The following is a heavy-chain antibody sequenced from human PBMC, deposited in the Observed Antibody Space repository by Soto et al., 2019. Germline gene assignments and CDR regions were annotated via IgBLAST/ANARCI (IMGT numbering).Heavy chain of an antibody. V-gene: IGHV3-7*03. Sequence: GGSLRLSCAASGFTFSSYWMSWVRQAPGKGLEWVANIKQDGSEKYYVDSVKGRFTISRDNAKNSLYLQMNSLRSEDTAVYYCARDLYSSSPTLSLGPDYWGQGTLVTVSS. CDR3: ARDLYSSSPTLSLGPDY. CDR2: IKQDGSEK. D-gene: IGHD6-6*01. CDR1: GFTFSSYW. J-gene: IGHJ4*02.